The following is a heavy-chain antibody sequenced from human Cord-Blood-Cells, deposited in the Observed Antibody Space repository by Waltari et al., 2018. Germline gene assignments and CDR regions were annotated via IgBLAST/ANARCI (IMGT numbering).Heavy chain of an antibody. D-gene: IGHD3-3*01. V-gene: IGHV4-39*01. Sequence: QLQLQESGPGLVKPSETLSLTCTVSGGSISSSSYYWGWIRQPPGKGLEWIGSIYYSGSNYYNPSLKSRVTISVDTSKNQFSLKLSSVTAADTAVYYCARMYYEFWSGYRDWFDPWGQGTLVTVSS. CDR2: IYYSGSN. J-gene: IGHJ5*02. CDR3: ARMYYEFWSGYRDWFDP. CDR1: GGSISSSSYY.